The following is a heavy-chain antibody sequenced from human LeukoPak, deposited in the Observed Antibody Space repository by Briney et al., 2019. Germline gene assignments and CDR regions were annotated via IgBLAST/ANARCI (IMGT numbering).Heavy chain of an antibody. CDR3: VKEYHSRGFGAYFDY. Sequence: GGSLRLPCTASKFTFSHYGMQWVRQAPGKGLEWVAVISSDGSIKVYADSVKGRFTLSRDNSINTVDLQMNSLRAEDTAVYYCVKEYHSRGFGAYFDYWGQGTLVTVSS. CDR2: ISSDGSIK. J-gene: IGHJ4*02. V-gene: IGHV3-30*18. D-gene: IGHD3-3*01. CDR1: KFTFSHYG.